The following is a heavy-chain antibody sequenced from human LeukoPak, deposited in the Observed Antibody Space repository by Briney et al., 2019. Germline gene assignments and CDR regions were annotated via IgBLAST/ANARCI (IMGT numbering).Heavy chain of an antibody. CDR1: GDSVSSNSAA. V-gene: IGHV6-1*01. CDR3: ASSGNAVAGTRFGLNYYGMDV. D-gene: IGHD6-19*01. CDR2: TYYRSKWYN. J-gene: IGHJ6*02. Sequence: SQTLSLTCAISGDSVSSNSAAWNWIRQSPSRGLEWLRRTYYRSKWYNDYAVSVKSRITINPDTSKNQFSLQLNSVTPEDTAVYYCASSGNAVAGTRFGLNYYGMDVWGQGTTVTVSS.